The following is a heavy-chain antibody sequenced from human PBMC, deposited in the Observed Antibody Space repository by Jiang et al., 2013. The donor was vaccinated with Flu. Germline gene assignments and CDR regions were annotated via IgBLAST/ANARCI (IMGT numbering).Heavy chain of an antibody. CDR2: INIDGSDT. D-gene: IGHD6-19*01. Sequence: AASGFTFTTFWMHWVRQAPGKGLVWVSRINIDGSDTSYADSVKGRFTISRDNAKDTLYLQMNSLRVEDTAVYYCVRDRETGWFTDYWGQGTLVTVSS. V-gene: IGHV3-74*01. J-gene: IGHJ4*02. CDR3: VRDRETGWFTDY. CDR1: GFTFTTFW.